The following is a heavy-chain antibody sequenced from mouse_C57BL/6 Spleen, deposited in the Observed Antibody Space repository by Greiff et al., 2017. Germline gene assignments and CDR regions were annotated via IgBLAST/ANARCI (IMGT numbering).Heavy chain of an antibody. J-gene: IGHJ2*01. D-gene: IGHD1-1*01. Sequence: QVQLKQPGPELVRPGPSVKLSCKASGYTFTSSWMHWVKKRHGQGLEWIGVIDPSDSYTNYNQKYKGKATLNVATSSSTAYMQLSSLTSEDSAFYYCARGGTTVVGFDYWGQGTTLPVSS. CDR1: GYTFTSSW. CDR2: IDPSDSYT. V-gene: IGHV1-59*01. CDR3: ARGGTTVVGFDY.